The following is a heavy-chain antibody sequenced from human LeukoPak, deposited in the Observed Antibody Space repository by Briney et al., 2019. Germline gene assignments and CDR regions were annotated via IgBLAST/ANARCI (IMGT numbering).Heavy chain of an antibody. CDR2: IKQDGSEK. J-gene: IGHJ4*02. Sequence: QAGGSLRLSCAASGFIFSSYSMNWVRQAPGKGLEWVANIKQDGSEKYYVDSVKGRFTISRDNAKNSLYLQMNSLRAEDTAVYYCARDLPCRWGQGTLVTVFS. D-gene: IGHD5/OR15-5a*01. V-gene: IGHV3-7*01. CDR1: GFIFSSYS. CDR3: ARDLPCR.